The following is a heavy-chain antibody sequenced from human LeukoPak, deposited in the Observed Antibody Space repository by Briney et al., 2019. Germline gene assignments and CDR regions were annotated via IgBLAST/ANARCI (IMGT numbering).Heavy chain of an antibody. CDR3: ARDSSGYYGLFDP. Sequence: SETLSLTCTVSGGSISSYHWSWIRQPAGKGLEWIGRIYSSGSTNYNPSLKSRVTMSVGKSRNQFSLKLSSVSAADTAVYYCARDSSGYYGLFDPWGQGTLATVSS. J-gene: IGHJ5*02. V-gene: IGHV4-4*07. CDR2: IYSSGST. D-gene: IGHD3-22*01. CDR1: GGSISSYH.